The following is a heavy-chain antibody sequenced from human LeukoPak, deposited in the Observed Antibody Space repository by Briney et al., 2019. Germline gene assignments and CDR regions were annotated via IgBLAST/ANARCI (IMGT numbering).Heavy chain of an antibody. J-gene: IGHJ4*02. Sequence: GASVTVSCTASGYTFTGYYMNWVRQAPGQGLEWMGWINPNSGGTNYAQKFQGRVTMTRDTSISTAYMEMSRLRSDDTAVYYCATFIAVAGSYWGQGTLVTAAS. D-gene: IGHD6-19*01. V-gene: IGHV1-2*02. CDR2: INPNSGGT. CDR1: GYTFTGYY. CDR3: ATFIAVAGSY.